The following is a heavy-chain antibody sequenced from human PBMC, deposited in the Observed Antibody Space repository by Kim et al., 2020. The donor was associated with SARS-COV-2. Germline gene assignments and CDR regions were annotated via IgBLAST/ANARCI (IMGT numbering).Heavy chain of an antibody. J-gene: IGHJ5*02. CDR1: GFTFGNFP. Sequence: GGSLRLSCAASGFTFGNFPMTWVRQAPGKGLEWVSTFGAAGNTFYAASVKGRVTISRDSSKSTLYLQMNTLRAEDTAIYFCAKGGKGNWFDPWGQGTLVT. D-gene: IGHD3-10*01. CDR3: AKGGKGNWFDP. CDR2: FGAAGNT. V-gene: IGHV3-23*01.